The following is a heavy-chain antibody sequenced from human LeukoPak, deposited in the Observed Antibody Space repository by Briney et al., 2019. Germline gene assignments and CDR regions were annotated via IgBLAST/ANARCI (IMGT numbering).Heavy chain of an antibody. CDR2: IRTSGST. Sequence: RASETLSLTCTVSGGSISSHYWNWIRQPAGKGLEWIGRIRTSGSTNYNPSLRSRITMSVDTSKNQFSLKLSSVTAADTAVYYCARGKVVAGTPGQNSWDYWGQGTLVTVSS. V-gene: IGHV4-4*07. CDR1: GGSISSHY. J-gene: IGHJ4*02. CDR3: ARGKVVAGTPGQNSWDY. D-gene: IGHD6-19*01.